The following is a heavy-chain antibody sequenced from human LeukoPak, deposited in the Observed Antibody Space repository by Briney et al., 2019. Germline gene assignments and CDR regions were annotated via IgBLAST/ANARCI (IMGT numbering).Heavy chain of an antibody. Sequence: SETLSLTCSVSGGFNTHYYWSWIRQPPGKGLEWIGYFYHSASTNYNLSLKSRVTISVDTSKNQFSLKLSSVTAADTAVYYCARRPYSPYWYFDLWGRGTLVTVSS. D-gene: IGHD2-15*01. CDR1: GGFNTHYY. CDR3: ARRPYSPYWYFDL. CDR2: FYHSAST. V-gene: IGHV4-59*08. J-gene: IGHJ2*01.